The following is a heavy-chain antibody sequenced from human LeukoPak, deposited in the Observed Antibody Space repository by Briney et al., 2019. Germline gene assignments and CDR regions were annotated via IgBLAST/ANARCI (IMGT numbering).Heavy chain of an antibody. V-gene: IGHV4-61*02. Sequence: SETLSLTCTVSGGSISSGSYYWSWIRQPAGKGLEWIGRIYTSGSTNYNPSLKSRVTISVDTSKNQFSLKLSSVTAADTAVYYCAREASGGLLWFGELYYYYMDVWGKGTTVTISS. CDR1: GGSISSGSYY. D-gene: IGHD3-10*01. J-gene: IGHJ6*03. CDR2: IYTSGST. CDR3: AREASGGLLWFGELYYYYMDV.